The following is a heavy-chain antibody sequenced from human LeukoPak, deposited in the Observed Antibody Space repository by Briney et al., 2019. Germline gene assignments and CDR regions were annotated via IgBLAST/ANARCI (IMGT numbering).Heavy chain of an antibody. J-gene: IGHJ4*02. Sequence: PGGSLRLSCAASGFTFSSYAMSWVRQAPGKGLEWVSAISGSGGSTYYADSVKGRFTTARANSKNMLFLQMNSRRPEDTAVYYCAKSRCGGDCYSFYWGQGTLVTVSS. D-gene: IGHD2-21*01. CDR2: ISGSGGST. V-gene: IGHV3-23*01. CDR1: GFTFSSYA. CDR3: AKSRCGGDCYSFY.